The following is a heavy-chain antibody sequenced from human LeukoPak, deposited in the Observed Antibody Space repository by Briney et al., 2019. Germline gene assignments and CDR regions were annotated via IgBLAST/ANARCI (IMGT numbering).Heavy chain of an antibody. CDR1: GGSVSSGGYY. CDR3: ARDFSSSWYAFDY. Sequence: SETLSLTCTVSGGSVSSGGYYWSWIRQPPGKGLEWIGYIYYSGSTNYNSSLKSRVTISVDTSKNQFSLKLSSVTAADTAVYYCARDFSSSWYAFDYWGQGILVTVSS. V-gene: IGHV4-61*08. D-gene: IGHD6-13*01. CDR2: IYYSGST. J-gene: IGHJ4*02.